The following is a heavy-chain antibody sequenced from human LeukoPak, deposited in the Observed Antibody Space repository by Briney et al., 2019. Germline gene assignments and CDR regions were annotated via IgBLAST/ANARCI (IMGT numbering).Heavy chain of an antibody. CDR3: ARCFYDSSGFPYDH. V-gene: IGHV3-15*01. CDR1: GIIVSKTW. D-gene: IGHD3-22*01. J-gene: IGHJ4*02. CDR2: IKSKGDGGTT. Sequence: PGGSLRLSCAASGIIVSKTWMSWVRQAPGKGLEWVGRIKSKGDGGTTDHAAPVKGRFTISRDDSKNTAYLQMNSLKTEDTAVYYCARCFYDSSGFPYDHWGQGTLVTVSS.